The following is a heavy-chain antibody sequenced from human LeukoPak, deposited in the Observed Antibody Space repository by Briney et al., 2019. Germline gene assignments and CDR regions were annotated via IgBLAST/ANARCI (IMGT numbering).Heavy chain of an antibody. J-gene: IGHJ2*01. Sequence: PGGSLRLSCAASGFTFSTYSMNWVRQAPGKGLEWVSSISSSSSYIYYADSVKGRFTISRDNAKNSLHLQMNSLRVEDTAVYYCARGGSLRYFDWLPRPYFDLWGRGTLVTVSS. V-gene: IGHV3-21*01. CDR3: ARGGSLRYFDWLPRPYFDL. CDR1: GFTFSTYS. D-gene: IGHD3-9*01. CDR2: ISSSSSYI.